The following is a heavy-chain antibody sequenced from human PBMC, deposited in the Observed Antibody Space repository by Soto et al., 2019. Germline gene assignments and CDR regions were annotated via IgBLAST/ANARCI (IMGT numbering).Heavy chain of an antibody. J-gene: IGHJ5*02. V-gene: IGHV2-5*02. CDR2: IYWDDSK. CDR1: GFSLTTTAVG. Sequence: QITLKESGPTLVKPTQTLTLTCTFSGFSLTTTAVGVGWIRQPPGKALEWLALIYWDDSKHYSPSLKSRLTITKDTSKNQVLLTMTNMGPADTATYFCAHRRHSSSWYVWFDPWGQGSLVTVSS. CDR3: AHRRHSSSWYVWFDP. D-gene: IGHD6-13*01.